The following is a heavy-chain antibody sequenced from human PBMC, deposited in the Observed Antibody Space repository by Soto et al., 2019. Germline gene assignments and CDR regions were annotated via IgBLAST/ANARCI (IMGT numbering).Heavy chain of an antibody. CDR3: ARGNHRWLQLWYFDL. J-gene: IGHJ2*01. Sequence: QVQLVQSGAEVKKPGSSVKVSCKASGGTFSNYPISWVRQAPGQGLEWTGGIIPIFGTVNYAQKFQGRVTITADESTSTAYMELSSLRSEDTVVYYCARGNHRWLQLWYFDLWGRGTLVTVSS. CDR2: IIPIFGTV. V-gene: IGHV1-69*12. D-gene: IGHD5-12*01. CDR1: GGTFSNYP.